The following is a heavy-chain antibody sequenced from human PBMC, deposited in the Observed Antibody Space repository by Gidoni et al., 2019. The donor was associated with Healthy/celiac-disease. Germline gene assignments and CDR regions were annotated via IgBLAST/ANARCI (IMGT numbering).Heavy chain of an antibody. CDR2: INHSVST. V-gene: IGHV4-34*01. Sequence: QVQLQQWDAGMLKPSETLSLTCAIYGGSFSVYYWRWIRQPPGKGLQLIGDINHSVSTNDNPSLKSRVTISVDTSKNQFSLKLSSVTSADTTVYYCARAPGYYYGSGGHIDYWGQGTLVTVSS. CDR1: GGSFSVYY. J-gene: IGHJ4*02. CDR3: ARAPGYYYGSGGHIDY. D-gene: IGHD3-10*01.